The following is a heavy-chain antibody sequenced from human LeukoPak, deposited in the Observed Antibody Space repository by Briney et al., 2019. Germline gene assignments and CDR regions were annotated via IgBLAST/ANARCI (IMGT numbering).Heavy chain of an antibody. CDR3: AKAMSTDHYDSRGFYRVDFDS. CDR1: GFTFSTYA. D-gene: IGHD3-22*01. Sequence: GGSLRLSCAASGFTFSTYAMSWVRQAPGKGLEWVSALTNSGGSGGVTYYADSVKGRFIISRDNSKSTLYLQLSSLRAEDTAIYYCAKAMSTDHYDSRGFYRVDFDSWGQGTLVTVSS. J-gene: IGHJ4*02. V-gene: IGHV3-23*01. CDR2: LTNSGGSGGVT.